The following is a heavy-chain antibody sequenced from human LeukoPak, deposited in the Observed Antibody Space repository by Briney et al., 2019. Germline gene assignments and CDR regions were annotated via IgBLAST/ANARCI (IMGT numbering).Heavy chain of an antibody. D-gene: IGHD3-10*01. V-gene: IGHV3-23*01. CDR2: ISGSGGST. Sequence: PGGSLRLSCAASGLTISSYWMHWVRQAPGKGLEWVSAISGSGGSTYYADSVKGRFTISRDNSKNTLYLQMNSLRAEDTAVYYCAREPHGGDRFDYWGQGTLVTVSS. CDR3: AREPHGGDRFDY. CDR1: GLTISSYW. J-gene: IGHJ4*02.